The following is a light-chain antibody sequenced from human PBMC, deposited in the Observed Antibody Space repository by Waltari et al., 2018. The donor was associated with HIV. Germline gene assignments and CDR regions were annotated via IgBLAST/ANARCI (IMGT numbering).Light chain of an antibody. J-gene: IGLJ2*01. CDR3: STWDDSLKDVL. V-gene: IGLV1-47*01. CDR1: SSNVGRNA. CDR2: RDN. Sequence: QSALTQPPSASGTPGQRVTIPCPGSSSNVGRNAVYWYQKFPGSAPQLVIYRDNQRPPGVSDRFSGSKSGAAASLTISGLRSEDEADFYCSTWDDSLKDVLFGGGTKLTVL.